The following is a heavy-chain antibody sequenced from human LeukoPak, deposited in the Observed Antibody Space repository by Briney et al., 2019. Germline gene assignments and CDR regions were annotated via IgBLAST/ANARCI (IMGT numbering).Heavy chain of an antibody. CDR3: ATTPRGYIYGNPDY. V-gene: IGHV3-30-3*01. Sequence: GRSLRLSCAASGFTSSDFAMHWVRQAPGKGLEWAAVVSYDGGNEYYADSVKGRFTISRDNSKNTLYLQMNSLRAEDTAVYYCATTPRGYIYGNPDYWGQGTLVTVSS. CDR1: GFTSSDFA. D-gene: IGHD5-18*01. CDR2: VSYDGGNE. J-gene: IGHJ4*02.